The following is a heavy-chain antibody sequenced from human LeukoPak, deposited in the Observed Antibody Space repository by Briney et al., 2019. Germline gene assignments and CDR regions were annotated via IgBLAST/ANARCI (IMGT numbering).Heavy chain of an antibody. Sequence: SETLSLTCTVSGGSISPYYWGWIRQPPGKGLEWVGYIYYSGSTNYNPSLKSRVTISLDTSKNQYSLKLSSVTAAATAVYYCARSTWLLDKWGQGTLVTVSS. CDR3: ARSTWLLDK. J-gene: IGHJ4*02. CDR1: GGSISPYY. V-gene: IGHV4-59*01. CDR2: IYYSGST. D-gene: IGHD5-12*01.